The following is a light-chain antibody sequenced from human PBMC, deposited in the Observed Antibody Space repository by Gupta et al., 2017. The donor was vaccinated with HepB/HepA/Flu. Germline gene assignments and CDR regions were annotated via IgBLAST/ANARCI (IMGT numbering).Light chain of an antibody. V-gene: IGKV3-15*01. CDR2: GAS. J-gene: IGKJ1*01. CDR1: QSVSSN. Sequence: EIVMTQSPATLSVSPGERATLSCRASQSVSSNLAWYQQKPGQAPRLLIYGASTRATGSPARFSGSGSGREFTVTISSLQSEDFAVYYCQQYNNWRWTFGQGTKVEIK. CDR3: QQYNNWRWT.